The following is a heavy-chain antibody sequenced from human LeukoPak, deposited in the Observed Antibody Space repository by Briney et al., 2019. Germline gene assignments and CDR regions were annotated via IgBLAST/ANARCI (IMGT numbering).Heavy chain of an antibody. J-gene: IGHJ4*02. CDR2: IYYSGGT. CDR1: GGSISGYY. D-gene: IGHD6-6*01. V-gene: IGHV4-59*01. Sequence: SETLSLTCTVSGGSISGYYWSWIRQPPGKGLEWIGYIYYSGGTNYNPSLKSRVTISLDTSKNQFSLKLSSVTAEDTAVYYCAKWRSGSSFFDYWGQGTLVTVSS. CDR3: AKWRSGSSFFDY.